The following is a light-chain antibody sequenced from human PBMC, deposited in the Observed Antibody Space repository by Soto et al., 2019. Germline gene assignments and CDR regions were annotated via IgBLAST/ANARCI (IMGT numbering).Light chain of an antibody. CDR2: DAS. J-gene: IGKJ4*01. V-gene: IGKV3-11*01. CDR3: QQRTNWALT. Sequence: EIVMTQSPATLSVSRGERAALSCGASQSVSSNLAWYQHKPGQAPRLLIYDASNRATGIPARFSGSGSGTDFTLTISSLEPEDFAVYYCQQRTNWALTFGGGTKVDIK. CDR1: QSVSSN.